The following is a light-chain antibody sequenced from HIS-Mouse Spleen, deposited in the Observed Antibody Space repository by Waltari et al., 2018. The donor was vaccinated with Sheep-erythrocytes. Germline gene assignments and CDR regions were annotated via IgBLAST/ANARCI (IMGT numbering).Light chain of an antibody. J-gene: IGKJ3*01. CDR1: QSISSY. Sequence: DIQMTQSPSSLSASVGDRVTITCRASQSISSYLNWYQQKPGKAPKPLSYAASSLQSGVPSRFSGSGSGTDFTLTISSLQPEDFATYYCQQSYSTPQFTFGPGTKVDIK. CDR3: QQSYSTPQFT. V-gene: IGKV1-39*01. CDR2: AAS.